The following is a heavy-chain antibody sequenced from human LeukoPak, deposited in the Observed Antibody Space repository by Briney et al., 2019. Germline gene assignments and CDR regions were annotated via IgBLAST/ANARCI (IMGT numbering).Heavy chain of an antibody. CDR1: GGSISSYY. CDR3: ARSQGHWFDP. V-gene: IGHV4-59*01. Sequence: PSETLSLTCTVSGGSISSYYWTWIRQPPGKGLEWIGYIYYGGSTSYNPSLRSRVTISVDTSENQISLKLSSLTAADTAVYYCARSQGHWFDPWGQGTLVTVSS. J-gene: IGHJ5*02. CDR2: IYYGGST.